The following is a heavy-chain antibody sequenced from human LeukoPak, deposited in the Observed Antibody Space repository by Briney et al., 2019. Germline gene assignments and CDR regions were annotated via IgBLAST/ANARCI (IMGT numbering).Heavy chain of an antibody. CDR3: ARVVVFGVVSSDYYYYYMDV. CDR2: IYTSGST. Sequence: KASETLSLTCTVSGGSISGYYWSWIRQPAGRGLDWIGRIYTSGSTNYNPSLKSRVTMSVDTSKNQFSLRLSSVTAADTAVSYCARVVVFGVVSSDYYYYYMDVWGKGTTVTVSS. J-gene: IGHJ6*03. CDR1: GGSISGYY. V-gene: IGHV4-4*07. D-gene: IGHD3-3*01.